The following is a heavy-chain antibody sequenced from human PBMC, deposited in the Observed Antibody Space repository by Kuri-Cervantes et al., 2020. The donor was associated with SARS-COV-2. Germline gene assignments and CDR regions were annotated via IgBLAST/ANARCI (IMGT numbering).Heavy chain of an antibody. D-gene: IGHD3-3*01. J-gene: IGHJ4*02. CDR3: ARGRYDFWSGFFPPTL. V-gene: IGHV3-21*01. CDR1: GFTFSSYS. CDR2: ISSSSSYI. Sequence: GESLKIFCAASGFTFSSYSMNWVRQAPGKGLEWVSSISSSSSYIYYADSEKGRFTISRDNAKNSLYLQMNSLRAEDTAVYYCARGRYDFWSGFFPPTLWGQGTLVTVSS.